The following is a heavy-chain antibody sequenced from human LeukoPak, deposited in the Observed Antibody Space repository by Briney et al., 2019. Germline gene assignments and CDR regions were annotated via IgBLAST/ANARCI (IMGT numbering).Heavy chain of an antibody. J-gene: IGHJ4*02. D-gene: IGHD4-17*01. CDR3: ARVLLGDYGDYFDY. CDR2: ISSSGSTI. Sequence: GGSLRLSCAASGFMFRSYGMNWVRQAPGKGLEWVSYISSSGSTIYYADSVKGRFTISRDNAKNSLYPQMNSLRAEDTAVYYCARVLLGDYGDYFDYWGQGTLVTVSS. CDR1: GFMFRSYG. V-gene: IGHV3-48*04.